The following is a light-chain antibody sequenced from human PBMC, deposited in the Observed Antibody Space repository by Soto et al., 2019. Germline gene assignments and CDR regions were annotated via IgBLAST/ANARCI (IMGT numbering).Light chain of an antibody. CDR1: QGIGTY. CDR2: GAS. J-gene: IGKJ1*01. Sequence: DIQMTQSPSSLPASVGDRISITCRASQGIGTYLSWYQQKPGKAPKLLIYGASNLQSGVPSRFSGSGSETGFTLTISRLEPEDFAVYYCQQYGGSPRTFGQGTKVDIK. CDR3: QQYGGSPRT. V-gene: IGKV1-39*01.